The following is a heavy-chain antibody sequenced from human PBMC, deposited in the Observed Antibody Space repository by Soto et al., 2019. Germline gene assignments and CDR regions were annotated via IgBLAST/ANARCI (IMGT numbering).Heavy chain of an antibody. Sequence: SETLSLTCTVSGGSISSSSYYWGWIRQPPGKGLEWIGSIYYSGSTYYNPSLKNRVTISVDTSKNQFSLKLSSVTAAYTAVYYCADYGDYGSAFDIWGQGTMVTVSS. CDR2: IYYSGST. V-gene: IGHV4-39*01. D-gene: IGHD4-17*01. J-gene: IGHJ3*02. CDR3: ADYGDYGSAFDI. CDR1: GGSISSSSYY.